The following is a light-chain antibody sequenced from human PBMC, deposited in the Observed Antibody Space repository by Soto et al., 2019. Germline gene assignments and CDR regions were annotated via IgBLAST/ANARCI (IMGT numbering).Light chain of an antibody. CDR3: QQYNNWPT. Sequence: EIVMTQSPATLSVSPGERATLSCRASQSVSSNLAWYQQKPGQAPRLLIYGASTRATGIPARFSGSASGTEFTLTISSLQSEALAVYYCQQYNNWPTFGQGTKVEIK. J-gene: IGKJ1*01. CDR2: GAS. V-gene: IGKV3-15*01. CDR1: QSVSSN.